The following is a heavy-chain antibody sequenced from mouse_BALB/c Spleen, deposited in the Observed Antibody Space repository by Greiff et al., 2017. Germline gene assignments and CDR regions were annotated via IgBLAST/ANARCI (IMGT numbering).Heavy chain of an antibody. CDR1: GDSITSGY. J-gene: IGHJ1*01. Sequence: EVQLVESGPSLVKPSQTLSLTCSVTGDSITSGYWNWIRKFPGNKLEYMGYISYSGSTYYNPSLKSRISITRDTSKNQYYLQLNSVTTEVTATYYCARVDDYDGYWYFDVWGAGTTVTVSS. CDR2: ISYSGST. D-gene: IGHD2-4*01. V-gene: IGHV3-8*02. CDR3: ARVDDYDGYWYFDV.